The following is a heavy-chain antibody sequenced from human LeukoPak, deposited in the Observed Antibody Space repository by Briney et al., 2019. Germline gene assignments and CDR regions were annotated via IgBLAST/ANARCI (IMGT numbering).Heavy chain of an antibody. Sequence: GGSLRLSCAASGFTFSSYAMHWVRQAPGKGLEWVAVISYDGSNKYYADSVKGRFTISRDNSKNTLYLQMNSLRAEDTAVYYCARVDCSSTSCYPSWIQLWFRSHYYGMDVWGQGTTVTVSS. V-gene: IGHV3-30-3*01. CDR3: ARVDCSSTSCYPSWIQLWFRSHYYGMDV. J-gene: IGHJ6*02. CDR1: GFTFSSYA. CDR2: ISYDGSNK. D-gene: IGHD2-2*01.